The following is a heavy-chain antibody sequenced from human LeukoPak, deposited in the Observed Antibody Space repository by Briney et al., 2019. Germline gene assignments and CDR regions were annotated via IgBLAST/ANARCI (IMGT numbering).Heavy chain of an antibody. CDR3: AKGYSSSWSLPFDY. Sequence: SLRLSCAASGFSFDDYAMHWVRQAPGKGLEWVSGTSWNSGSIGYADSVKGRFTISKDNVKNSLYLHMNTLRAEDTAFYYCAKGYSSSWSLPFDYWGQGTLVTVSS. V-gene: IGHV3-9*01. CDR1: GFSFDDYA. J-gene: IGHJ4*02. D-gene: IGHD6-13*01. CDR2: TSWNSGSI.